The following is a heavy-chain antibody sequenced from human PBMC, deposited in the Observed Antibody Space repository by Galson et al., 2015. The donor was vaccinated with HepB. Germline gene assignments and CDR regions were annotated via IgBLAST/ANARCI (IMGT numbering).Heavy chain of an antibody. CDR1: GFTFSSSA. CDR2: IRGSGGST. J-gene: IGHJ4*02. Sequence: SLRLSCAASGFTFSSSAMSWVRQAPGKGLEWVSDIRGSGGSTYYADSVKGRFTISRDYSKNTLYLPMHSLRAEDTVVYYCAKNKDKDGYKFPEFDYWGQGTLVTVSS. V-gene: IGHV3-23*01. CDR3: AKNKDKDGYKFPEFDY. D-gene: IGHD5-24*01.